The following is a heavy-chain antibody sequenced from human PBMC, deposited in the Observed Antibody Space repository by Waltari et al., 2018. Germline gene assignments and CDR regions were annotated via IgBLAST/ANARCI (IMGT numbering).Heavy chain of an antibody. D-gene: IGHD5-18*01. V-gene: IGHV4-34*01. CDR1: GGSFSGYY. J-gene: IGHJ4*02. CDR3: AKGTGDSYELDY. Sequence: QVQLQQWGAGLLKPSETLSLTCAVYGGSFSGYYCSWIRQPPGKGLEWMGEINHSGSTNYNPSRKSRVTISVDTSKNQFSLKLSSVTAADTAVYYCAKGTGDSYELDYWGQGTLVTVSS. CDR2: INHSGST.